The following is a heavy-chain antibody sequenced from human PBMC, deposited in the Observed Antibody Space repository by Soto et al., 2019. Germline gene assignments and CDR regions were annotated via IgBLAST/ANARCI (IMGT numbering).Heavy chain of an antibody. J-gene: IGHJ6*02. D-gene: IGHD3-3*01. CDR3: AGEAGVAHYYDYYGMDV. CDR1: GGSISSGGYY. V-gene: IGHV4-31*03. CDR2: IYYSGST. Sequence: QVQLQESGPGLVKPSQTLSLTCTVSGGSISSGGYYWSWLRQHPGKGLEWIGYIYYSGSTYYNPSLKSRVTISVDTSKNQFSLKLSSVTAADTAVYYCAGEAGVAHYYDYYGMDVWGQGTTVTVSS.